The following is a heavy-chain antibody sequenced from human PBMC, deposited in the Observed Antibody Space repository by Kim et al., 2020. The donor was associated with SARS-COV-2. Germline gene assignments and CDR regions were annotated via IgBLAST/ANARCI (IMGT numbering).Heavy chain of an antibody. J-gene: IGHJ4*02. D-gene: IGHD6-13*01. V-gene: IGHV5-51*01. CDR3: ARPGYPSSWDLDY. Sequence: GESLKISCKGSGYSFTSYWIGWVRQMPGKGLQWMGNIYPGDSDTRYSPSLQGQVTISADKSISTAYLQWSSLKASDTAMYYCARPGYPSSWDLDYWGQGTLVHVSS. CDR2: IYPGDSDT. CDR1: GYSFTSYW.